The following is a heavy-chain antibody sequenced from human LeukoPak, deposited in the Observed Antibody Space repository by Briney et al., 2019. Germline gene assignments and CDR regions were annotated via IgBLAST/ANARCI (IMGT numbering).Heavy chain of an antibody. J-gene: IGHJ4*02. V-gene: IGHV3-53*01. CDR3: ARGDAGVLLDY. CDR1: GFTVSSNY. CDR2: IYSGGST. Sequence: GGSLRLSCAASGFTVSSNYMSWVRQAPGKGLEWVSVIYSGGSTYYADSVKGRFTISRDNSKNTLYLQMNSLRAEDTAVYYCARGDAGVLLDYWGQGTLVTVSS. D-gene: IGHD7-27*01.